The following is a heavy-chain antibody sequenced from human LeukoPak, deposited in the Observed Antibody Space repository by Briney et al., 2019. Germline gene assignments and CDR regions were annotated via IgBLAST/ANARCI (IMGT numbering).Heavy chain of an antibody. D-gene: IGHD3-9*01. Sequence: GGSLRLSCAASGFTFNTYGMHWVRQAPGKGLEWVAFIRYDGSNKYYADSVKGRFSISRDNSKNTLFLQMNSLRAEDTAVYYCAKAPATYDILTGFVYYYYMDVWGKGTTVTISS. CDR2: IRYDGSNK. CDR3: AKAPATYDILTGFVYYYYMDV. CDR1: GFTFNTYG. J-gene: IGHJ6*03. V-gene: IGHV3-30*02.